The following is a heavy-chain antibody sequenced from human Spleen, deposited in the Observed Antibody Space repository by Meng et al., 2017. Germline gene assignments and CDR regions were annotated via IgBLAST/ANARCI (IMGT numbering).Heavy chain of an antibody. J-gene: IGHJ1*01. V-gene: IGHV3-74*01. CDR2: INTDGSTT. CDR3: TNDRLNH. CDR1: GFTFSGHW. D-gene: IGHD1-1*01. Sequence: QLVASGGGLVQPGWSLRLSCAASGFTFSGHWMHWVRQAPGKGLVWVSRINTDGSTTTYADSVKGRFTISRDNAKNTLYLQMNSLRAEDTAVYYCTNDRLNHWGQGTLVTVSS.